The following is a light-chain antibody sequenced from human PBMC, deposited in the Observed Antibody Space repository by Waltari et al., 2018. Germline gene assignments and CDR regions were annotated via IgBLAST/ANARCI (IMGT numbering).Light chain of an antibody. Sequence: ELVMTQSPATLSVSPGDRATLSCRASQSVSSNLACYQQKPGQAPRLLISGASTRATGIPARFSGSGSGTEFTLTISSLHSEDFAIYYCQQYHSWPPIFTFGPGTKVDIK. J-gene: IGKJ3*01. CDR2: GAS. CDR1: QSVSSN. V-gene: IGKV3-15*01. CDR3: QQYHSWPPIFT.